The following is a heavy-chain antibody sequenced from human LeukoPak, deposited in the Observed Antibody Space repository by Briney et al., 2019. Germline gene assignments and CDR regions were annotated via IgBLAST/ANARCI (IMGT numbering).Heavy chain of an antibody. CDR1: GYSISSGYY. D-gene: IGHD3-22*01. Sequence: PSETLSLTCTVSGYSISSGYYWGWIRQPPGKGLEWIGSIYHSGSTYYNPSLKSRVTISVDTSKNQFSRKLSSVTAADTAVYYCARGYDGSGYYYRNWYFDLWGRGTLVTVSS. V-gene: IGHV4-38-2*02. J-gene: IGHJ2*01. CDR2: IYHSGST. CDR3: ARGYDGSGYYYRNWYFDL.